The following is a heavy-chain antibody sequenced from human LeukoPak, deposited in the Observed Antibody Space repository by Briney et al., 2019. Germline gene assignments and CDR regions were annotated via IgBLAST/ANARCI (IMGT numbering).Heavy chain of an antibody. J-gene: IGHJ5*02. CDR2: IYPSRRT. Sequence: PSQTLSLTCTVSGVSISSGNYYWSWLPQPAGKGLEWIVRIYPSRRTNYNPSLKRRLTISADTSKNQFSLKLSSVTAADTAVYYCARDASGSRYVSENWFDPWGQGTRVTVSS. D-gene: IGHD1-14*01. CDR3: ARDASGSRYVSENWFDP. V-gene: IGHV4-61*02. CDR1: GVSISSGNYY.